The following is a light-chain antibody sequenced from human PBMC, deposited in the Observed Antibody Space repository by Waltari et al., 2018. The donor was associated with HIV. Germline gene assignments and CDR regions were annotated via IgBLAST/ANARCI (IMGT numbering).Light chain of an antibody. V-gene: IGLV1-51*02. CDR3: GTWDSSLSVVV. J-gene: IGLJ2*01. Sequence: QSVLTQPPSVSAAPGQKVTIPCSGSSSNIGNNYVSWYQQFPGTPPNLLIYETNKRPVEIAARFSGSKSGTSATLGITGLQTADEADYYCGTWDSSLSVVVFGGGTKVTVL. CDR2: ETN. CDR1: SSNIGNNY.